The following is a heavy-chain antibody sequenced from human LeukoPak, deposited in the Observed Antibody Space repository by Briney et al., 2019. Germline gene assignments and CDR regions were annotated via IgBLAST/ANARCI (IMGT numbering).Heavy chain of an antibody. CDR3: AKDRRDIGDAFDI. J-gene: IGHJ3*02. Sequence: GGSLRLSCSASGFTFSSHWMAWVRQAPGKGLECVANIKQDGSEKYYLDSLKGRFTISRDNSKNTLYLQMNSLRAEDTAVYYCAKDRRDIGDAFDIWGQGTMVTVSS. V-gene: IGHV3-7*01. D-gene: IGHD5-12*01. CDR2: IKQDGSEK. CDR1: GFTFSSHW.